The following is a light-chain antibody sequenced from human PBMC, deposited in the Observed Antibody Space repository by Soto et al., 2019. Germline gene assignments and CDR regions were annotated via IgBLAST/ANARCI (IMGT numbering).Light chain of an antibody. CDR2: EDS. CDR1: SSDAGGYNF. J-gene: IGLJ3*02. CDR3: CSYASSSTYWV. Sequence: QSALTQPASVSGSPGQSITISCTGTSSDAGGYNFVSWYQQHPGKAPKVMIYEDSKRPSGVSNRFSGSKSGNTASLTISGLQAEDEADYYCCSYASSSTYWVFGGGTKLTVL. V-gene: IGLV2-23*01.